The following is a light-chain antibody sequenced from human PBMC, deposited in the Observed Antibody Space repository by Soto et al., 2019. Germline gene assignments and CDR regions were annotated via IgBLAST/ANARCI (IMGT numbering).Light chain of an antibody. J-gene: IGLJ2*01. CDR2: DVS. CDR3: SSSSSSIYVI. Sequence: QSALTQVASVSGFPGQSISISCTGTSSDVGGYNYVSWYQLHPGRAPKLIIFDVSNRPSGVSNRFSGSKSGNTASLTISGLQAEDEADYYCSSSSSSIYVIFGGGTKVTVL. V-gene: IGLV2-14*03. CDR1: SSDVGGYNY.